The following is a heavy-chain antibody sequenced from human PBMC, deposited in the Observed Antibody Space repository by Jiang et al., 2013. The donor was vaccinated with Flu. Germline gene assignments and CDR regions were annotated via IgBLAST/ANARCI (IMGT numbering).Heavy chain of an antibody. J-gene: IGHJ6*02. V-gene: IGHV5-10-1*04. D-gene: IGHD3-10*01. Sequence: GAEVKKPGESLRISCQGSGYTFTSYWISWVRQMPGKGLEWMGNIDPSDSSTNYSPSFEGQVTFSVDSSITTAYLQWSSLKASDTAIYYCARRGVNYGMDVWGQGTTVTVSS. CDR3: ARRGVNYGMDV. CDR1: GYTFTSYW. CDR2: IDPSDSST.